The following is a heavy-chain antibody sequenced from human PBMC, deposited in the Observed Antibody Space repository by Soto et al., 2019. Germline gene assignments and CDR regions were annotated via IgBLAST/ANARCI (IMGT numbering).Heavy chain of an antibody. D-gene: IGHD1-20*01. Sequence: GGSLRLSCAASGFTFDDYTMHWVRQAPGKGLEWVSLISWDGGSTYYADSVKGRFTISRDNSKNSLYLQMNSLRTEDTALYYCAKDAFSSSWTNWNDRGGWFDPWGQGTLVTVSS. CDR3: AKDAFSSSWTNWNDRGGWFDP. CDR2: ISWDGGST. CDR1: GFTFDDYT. J-gene: IGHJ5*02. V-gene: IGHV3-43*01.